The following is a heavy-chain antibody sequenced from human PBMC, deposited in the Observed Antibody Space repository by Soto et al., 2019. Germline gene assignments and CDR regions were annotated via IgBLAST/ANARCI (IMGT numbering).Heavy chain of an antibody. CDR2: TYHKSSWRH. CDR3: ARGVAGSGFDL. V-gene: IGHV6-1*01. CDR1: GDSVSSTTAA. Sequence: SQTLPLTCAISGDSVSSTTAAWNWIRSSPSRGLEWLGRTYHKSSWRHDYAVSVKSRITVNPDTTKSHCSLQMNSVTPDDTAVYYCARGVAGSGFDLWGQGTLVTVSS. D-gene: IGHD6-19*01. J-gene: IGHJ4*02.